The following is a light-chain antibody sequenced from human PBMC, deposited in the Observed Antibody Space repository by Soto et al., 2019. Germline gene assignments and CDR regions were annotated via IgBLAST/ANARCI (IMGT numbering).Light chain of an antibody. CDR3: QQRSNWPPT. CDR1: QSVSSD. J-gene: IGKJ2*01. CDR2: DAS. Sequence: EIVLTQSPATLSLSPGERATLSCRASQSVSSDLAWYQQKPGQAPRLLIYDASNRATGIPARFSGSGSGTDFTLTISSLEPEDSEVYYCQQRSNWPPTFGQGTKLEIK. V-gene: IGKV3-11*01.